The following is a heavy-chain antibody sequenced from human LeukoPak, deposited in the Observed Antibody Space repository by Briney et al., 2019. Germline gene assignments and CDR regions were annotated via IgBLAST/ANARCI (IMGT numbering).Heavy chain of an antibody. CDR1: GFTFDDYG. V-gene: IGHV3-20*04. Sequence: GGSLRLSCAASGFTFDDYGMSWVRQAPGKGLEWVSGINWNGGSTEYADSVKGRFTISRDNAKNSLYLQMNSLRAEGTAVYYCASSSNYYGSGSYYNEFSYYYMDVWGKGTTVTVSS. D-gene: IGHD3-10*01. J-gene: IGHJ6*03. CDR2: INWNGGST. CDR3: ASSSNYYGSGSYYNEFSYYYMDV.